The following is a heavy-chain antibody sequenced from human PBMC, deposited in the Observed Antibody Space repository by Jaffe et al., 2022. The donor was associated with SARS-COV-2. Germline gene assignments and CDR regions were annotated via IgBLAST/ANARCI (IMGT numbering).Heavy chain of an antibody. CDR1: GFSLSTNGMG. J-gene: IGHJ6*03. D-gene: IGHD2-21*01. V-gene: IGHV2-5*02. CDR3: VHSLAINKPNSPRRYYFMDV. Sequence: QITLKESGPTLVKPTQTLTLTCTFSGFSLSTNGMGVGWIRQPPGKALEWLALIYWDDDKRYSPSLSSRLTITKDTSNNQVVVTMTNMDPVDTATYYCVHSLAINKPNSPRRYYFMDVWGKGTTVTVSS. CDR2: IYWDDDK.